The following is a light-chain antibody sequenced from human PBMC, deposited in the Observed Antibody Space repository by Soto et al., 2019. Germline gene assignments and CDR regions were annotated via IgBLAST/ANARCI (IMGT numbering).Light chain of an antibody. CDR1: SSNIGSNT. V-gene: IGLV1-44*01. J-gene: IGLJ3*02. CDR2: SNN. CDR3: AAWDDSLNARV. Sequence: QSVRTQPPSASGTPGQRVTISCSGSSSNIGSNTVNWYQQLPGTAPKLLIYSNNQRPSGVPDRFSGSKSGTSASLAISGLQSEDEADYYCAAWDDSLNARVFGGGTKLTVL.